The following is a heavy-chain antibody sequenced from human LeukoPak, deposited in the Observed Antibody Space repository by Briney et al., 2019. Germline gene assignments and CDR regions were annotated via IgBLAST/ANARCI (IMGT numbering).Heavy chain of an antibody. CDR1: GYSISSGYY. D-gene: IGHD2-2*01. J-gene: IGHJ4*02. Sequence: TSETLSLTCAVSGYSISSGYYWGWIRQPPGKGLEWIGSIYHSGSTYYNPSLKSRVTISVDTSKNQFSLKLSSVTAADTAVYYCARHQAFIVVVPAAPFDYRGQGTLVTVSS. CDR3: ARHQAFIVVVPAAPFDY. CDR2: IYHSGST. V-gene: IGHV4-38-2*01.